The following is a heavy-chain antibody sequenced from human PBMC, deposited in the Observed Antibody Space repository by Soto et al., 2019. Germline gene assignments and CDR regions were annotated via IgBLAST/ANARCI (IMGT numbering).Heavy chain of an antibody. CDR3: ARDLAYCSSTSCPVRAFDF. D-gene: IGHD2-2*01. CDR2: INAGNGNT. V-gene: IGHV1-3*01. CDR1: GYTFTSYA. Sequence: ASVKVSCKASGYTFTSYAMHWVRQAPGQRLEWMGWINAGNGNTKYSQKFQGRVTITRDTSASTAYMELSSLRSEDTAVYYCARDLAYCSSTSCPVRAFDFWGQGTMVTVSS. J-gene: IGHJ3*01.